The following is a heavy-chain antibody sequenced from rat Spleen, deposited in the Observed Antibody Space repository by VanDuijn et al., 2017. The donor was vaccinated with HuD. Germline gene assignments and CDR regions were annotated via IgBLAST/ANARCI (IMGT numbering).Heavy chain of an antibody. J-gene: IGHJ3*01. CDR1: ELTFNNYW. CDR2: ISNSGGDT. D-gene: IGHD1-1*01. V-gene: IGHV5-31*01. CDR3: AGGGSGGLNWFAH. Sequence: EVQLVESGGGPVQPGRSLTLSCAASELTFNNYWMTWIRQAPGKGLEWVASISNSGGDTYFPDSVKGRFTISRDNAKSTLYLQMNNLRSEDTAIYYCAGGGSGGLNWFAHWGQGTLVTVSS.